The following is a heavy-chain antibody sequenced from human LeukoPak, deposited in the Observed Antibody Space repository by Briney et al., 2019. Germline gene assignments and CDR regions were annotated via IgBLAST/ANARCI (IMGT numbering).Heavy chain of an antibody. J-gene: IGHJ4*02. CDR2: INHSGST. V-gene: IGHV4-34*01. Sequence: SETLSLTCAVSGGSFSGYYWSWIRQPPGKGLEWIGEINHSGSTNYNPSLKSRVTISVDTSKNQFSLKLSSVTAADTAVYYCARVRGRWLPKWGQGTLVTVSS. CDR3: ARVRGRWLPK. CDR1: GGSFSGYY. D-gene: IGHD5-24*01.